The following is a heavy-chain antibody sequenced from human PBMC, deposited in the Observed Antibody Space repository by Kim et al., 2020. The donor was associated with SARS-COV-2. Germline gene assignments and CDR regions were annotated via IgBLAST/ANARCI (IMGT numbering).Heavy chain of an antibody. Sequence: ASVKVSCKASGYTVTSYGISWVRQAPGQGLEWMGWISVYNGNTNYAQKLQGRVTMTTDTSTSTAYMELRSLRSDDTAVYYCARKAVSGSYPPREKTRYYYGMDVWGQGTTVTVSS. D-gene: IGHD1-26*01. CDR2: ISVYNGNT. V-gene: IGHV1-18*01. CDR1: GYTVTSYG. J-gene: IGHJ6*02. CDR3: ARKAVSGSYPPREKTRYYYGMDV.